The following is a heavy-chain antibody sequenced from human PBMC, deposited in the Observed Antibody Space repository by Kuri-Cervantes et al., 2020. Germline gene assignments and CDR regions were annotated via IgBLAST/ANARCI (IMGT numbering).Heavy chain of an antibody. D-gene: IGHD6-13*01. Sequence: GESLKISCAASGFTFSDYYMSWIRQAPGKGLEWVSYISSSGSTIYYADSVKGRFTISRDNAKNSLYLQMNSLRAEDTALYYCARDHSRNQLDYWGQGTLVTVSS. J-gene: IGHJ4*02. CDR3: ARDHSRNQLDY. V-gene: IGHV3-11*04. CDR1: GFTFSDYY. CDR2: ISSSGSTI.